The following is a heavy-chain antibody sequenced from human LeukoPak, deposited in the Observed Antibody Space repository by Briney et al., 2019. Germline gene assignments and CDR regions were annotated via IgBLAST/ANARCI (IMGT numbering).Heavy chain of an antibody. CDR1: GFTFSNYA. J-gene: IGHJ4*02. Sequence: GGSLRLSCAASGFTFSNYAMNWVRQAPGKGLEWVSAISAGGSGTYYAGSVKGRFTISRDNSRNTLYLQLNGLRAEDTAVYYCARGKFLEWSSPGFFDYWGQGTLVTVSS. CDR3: ARGKFLEWSSPGFFDY. CDR2: ISAGGSGT. V-gene: IGHV3-23*01. D-gene: IGHD3-3*01.